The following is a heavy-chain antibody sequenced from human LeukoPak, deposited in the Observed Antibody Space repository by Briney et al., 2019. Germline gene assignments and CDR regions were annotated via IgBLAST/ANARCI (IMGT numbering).Heavy chain of an antibody. CDR1: GGSFSGYY. Sequence: PSETLSLTCAVYGGSFSGYYWSWIRQPPRKGLEWIGEINHSGSTNYNPSLKSRVTISVDTSKHQFSLKLSSVTAAATAVYYCARGSGRLQYYYYYYMDVWGKGTTVTVSS. V-gene: IGHV4-34*01. J-gene: IGHJ6*03. D-gene: IGHD4-11*01. CDR2: INHSGST. CDR3: ARGSGRLQYYYYYYMDV.